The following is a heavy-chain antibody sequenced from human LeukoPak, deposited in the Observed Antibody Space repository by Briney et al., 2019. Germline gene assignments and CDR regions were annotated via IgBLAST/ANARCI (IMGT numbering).Heavy chain of an antibody. Sequence: GASVKVSCKASLGTFTSYAISWVRQAPGQGLEWMGRIIPIFVTANYAQKFQGRVTITTDESTSTAYMELSSLRSQDTAVYYCARDITYSSGWHNTWFDPWGQGTLVTVSS. CDR1: LGTFTSYA. CDR3: ARDITYSSGWHNTWFDP. CDR2: IIPIFVTA. D-gene: IGHD6-19*01. V-gene: IGHV1-69*05. J-gene: IGHJ5*02.